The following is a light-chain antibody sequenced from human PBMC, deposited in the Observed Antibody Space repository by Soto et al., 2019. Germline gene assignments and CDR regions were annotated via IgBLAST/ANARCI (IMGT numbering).Light chain of an antibody. Sequence: DIQMTQSPSTLSASVEDRVIITCRASQSISNHLNWYQQKPGKAPKLLIFAASSLQNGVPSRFRGSGSGTDFTLTISGLQPEDFATYYCQQSYSTPPWTFGQGTKVDIK. CDR1: QSISNH. J-gene: IGKJ1*01. CDR2: AAS. V-gene: IGKV1-39*01. CDR3: QQSYSTPPWT.